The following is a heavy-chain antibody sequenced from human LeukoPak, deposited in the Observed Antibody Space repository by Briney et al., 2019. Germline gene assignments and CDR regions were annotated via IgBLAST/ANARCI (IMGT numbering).Heavy chain of an antibody. J-gene: IGHJ4*02. CDR2: ISSGATTT. V-gene: IGHV3-48*04. Sequence: GGSLRLSCAASGFTLTSDSMNWVRQAPGKGLEWVSYISSGATTTYYADSVKGRFTISRDNAGNSLYLQINSLRVDDTAVYYCAKGTVGAKYWGQGTLVIVSS. CDR3: AKGTVGAKY. D-gene: IGHD1-26*01. CDR1: GFTLTSDS.